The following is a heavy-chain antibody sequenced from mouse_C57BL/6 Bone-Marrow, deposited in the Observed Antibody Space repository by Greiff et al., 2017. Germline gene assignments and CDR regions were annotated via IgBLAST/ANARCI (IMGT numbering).Heavy chain of an antibody. D-gene: IGHD2-3*01. J-gene: IGHJ1*03. CDR3: ARDGYWYFDV. V-gene: IGHV1-19*01. CDR2: INPYNGGT. Sequence: EVQLQQSGPVLVKPGASVKMSCKASGYTFTDYYMNWVKQSHGKSLEWIGVINPYNGGTSYNQKFKGKATLTGDKSSSTAYMELNSLTSEDSAVYYCARDGYWYFDVWGTGTTVTVSS. CDR1: GYTFTDYY.